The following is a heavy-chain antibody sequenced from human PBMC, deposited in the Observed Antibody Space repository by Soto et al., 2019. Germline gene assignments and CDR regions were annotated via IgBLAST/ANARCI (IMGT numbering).Heavy chain of an antibody. V-gene: IGHV1-8*01. CDR3: ARDFSDTYNGRSYWWFDP. Sequence: ASVKVSCKASGYTFSSYDINWVRQATGQGLEWMGWLNPNSGDTGYAQKFQGRVTLTRNTSINTAYIELSSLTSDDTAVYYCARDFSDTYNGRSYWWFDPWGQGTLVTVSS. CDR1: GYTFSSYD. D-gene: IGHD1-26*01. J-gene: IGHJ5*02. CDR2: LNPNSGDT.